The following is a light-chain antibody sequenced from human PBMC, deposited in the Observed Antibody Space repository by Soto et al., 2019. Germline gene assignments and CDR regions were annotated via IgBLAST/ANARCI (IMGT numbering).Light chain of an antibody. Sequence: QSVLTQPASVSGSPGQSITISCTGTSSDVGSYNYVSWYKQHPGKAPKLMIYAVSDRPSGISSRFSGSKSGNTASLTISGLQTDDEADYYCSSYINLNMMACGFGTGTNVSFL. J-gene: IGLJ1*01. CDR2: AVS. CDR1: SSDVGSYNY. V-gene: IGLV2-14*01. CDR3: SSYINLNMMACG.